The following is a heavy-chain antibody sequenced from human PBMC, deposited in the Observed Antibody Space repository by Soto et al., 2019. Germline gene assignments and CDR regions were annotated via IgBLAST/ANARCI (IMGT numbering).Heavy chain of an antibody. Sequence: QVQLVESGGGVVQPGRSLRLSCAASGFAFSGYAMHWVRQAPGKGLEWVAIIWYDGTTKYYADSVKGRFTISRDNSKNTLDLQMNSLRAEDTAVYYCARDKVTLYVDYWGQGTLVTVSS. J-gene: IGHJ4*02. D-gene: IGHD3-16*01. CDR2: IWYDGTTK. V-gene: IGHV3-33*01. CDR1: GFAFSGYA. CDR3: ARDKVTLYVDY.